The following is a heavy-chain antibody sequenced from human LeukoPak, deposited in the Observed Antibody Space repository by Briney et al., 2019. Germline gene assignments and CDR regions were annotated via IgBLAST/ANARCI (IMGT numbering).Heavy chain of an antibody. CDR1: GFTFNNYA. D-gene: IGHD2-15*01. CDR3: AKDPLGYCGGGSCFHYFDY. V-gene: IGHV3-23*01. Sequence: GGSLRLSCAASGFTFNNYAMTWVRQAPGKGLEWASTVSGSGDNSHYADSVKGRFTISRDNSKNTLYLQMNSLRAEDTARYYCAKDPLGYCGGGSCFHYFDYWGQGTLASVSS. CDR2: VSGSGDNS. J-gene: IGHJ4*02.